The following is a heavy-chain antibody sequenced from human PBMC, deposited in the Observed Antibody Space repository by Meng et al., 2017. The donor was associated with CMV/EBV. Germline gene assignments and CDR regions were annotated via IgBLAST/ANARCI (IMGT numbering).Heavy chain of an antibody. Sequence: GGSLRLSCAASGFTFSSYSMNWVRQALGKGLEWVSSISSSSSYIYYADSVKGRFTISRDNAKNSLYLQMNSLRAEDTAVYYCARDETVIELPFGVVTYTAMVRRTERWFDPWGQGTLVTVSS. CDR2: ISSSSSYI. J-gene: IGHJ5*02. CDR3: ARDETVIELPFGVVTYTAMVRRTERWFDP. D-gene: IGHD5-18*01. V-gene: IGHV3-21*01. CDR1: GFTFSSYS.